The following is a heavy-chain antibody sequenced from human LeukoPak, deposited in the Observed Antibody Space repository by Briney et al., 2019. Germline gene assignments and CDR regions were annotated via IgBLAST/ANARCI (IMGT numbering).Heavy chain of an antibody. CDR3: ARLHYHHYMDV. Sequence: PSETLSLTCTVSDGSISTQYYWGWIRQPPGKGLEWIGHIYYSGSTYYSPSLKSRVTISVDTSNNQFSLKVTSVTAADTAIYYCARLHYHHYMDVWGKGTTVTVSS. CDR1: DGSISTQYY. J-gene: IGHJ6*03. CDR2: IYYSGST. V-gene: IGHV4-39*01.